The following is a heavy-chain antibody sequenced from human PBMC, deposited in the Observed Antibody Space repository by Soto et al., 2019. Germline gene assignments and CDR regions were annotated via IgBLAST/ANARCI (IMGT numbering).Heavy chain of an antibody. D-gene: IGHD3-10*01. CDR1: GDSISNSRFY. CDR2: IYHTGNA. Sequence: PSETLSLTCSVSGDSISNSRFYWAWIRQPPGEGLEWIGSIYHTGNAYYNPSLKSRVTISVDTSKNQFSLKLSSVTAADTAVYYCARHGYVLLWFGENPNLDYWGQGTLVTVSS. CDR3: ARHGYVLLWFGENPNLDY. V-gene: IGHV4-39*01. J-gene: IGHJ4*02.